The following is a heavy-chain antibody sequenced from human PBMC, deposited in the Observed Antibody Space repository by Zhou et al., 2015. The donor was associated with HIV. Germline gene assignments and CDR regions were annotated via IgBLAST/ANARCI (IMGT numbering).Heavy chain of an antibody. CDR3: TCDTARIPWV. V-gene: IGHV3-49*05. CDR2: VRSQASGGTT. Sequence: EVQLAESGGGLAKPGRSTRLSCRASGMSFGDYVMSWFRQAPGKGPEWVGSVRSQASGGTTEFAASVKGRFTISRDDSSRLSRDDSDSIAYLQMNNLKTEDTGIYFCTCDTARIPWVWGQGVLVTVSS. D-gene: IGHD1-26*01. CDR1: GMSFGDYV. J-gene: IGHJ4*02.